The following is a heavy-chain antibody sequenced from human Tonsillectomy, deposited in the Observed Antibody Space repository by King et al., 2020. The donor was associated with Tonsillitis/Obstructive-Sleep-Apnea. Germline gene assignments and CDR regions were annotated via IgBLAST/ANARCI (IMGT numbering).Heavy chain of an antibody. CDR1: GYSFTSYW. CDR3: ARHSGCSSHGAFDI. J-gene: IGHJ3*02. CDR2: IDPSDSYT. D-gene: IGHD1-26*01. V-gene: IGHV5-10-1*03. Sequence: QLVQSGAEVKKPGESLRISCKASGYSFTSYWISWVRQMPGKGLEWMGRIDPSDSYTNYSPSFQGHVTISADRSITTSDLQWSSLKASDTALYYCARHSGCSSHGAFDILGQGTMVSVSS.